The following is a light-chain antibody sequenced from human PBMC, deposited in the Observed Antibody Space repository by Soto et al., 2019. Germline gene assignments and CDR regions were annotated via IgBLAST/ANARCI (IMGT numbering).Light chain of an antibody. CDR1: QSVSSAY. Sequence: EIVLTQSPGTLSLSPGERATLSCRASQSVSSAYLAWYQQKPGQAPRLLIYDVSSRATGIPDRFSGSGSGTDSTLTVSRLEPEDFAVYYCQQYGSSPETFGQGTKVDIK. CDR2: DVS. V-gene: IGKV3-20*01. J-gene: IGKJ1*01. CDR3: QQYGSSPET.